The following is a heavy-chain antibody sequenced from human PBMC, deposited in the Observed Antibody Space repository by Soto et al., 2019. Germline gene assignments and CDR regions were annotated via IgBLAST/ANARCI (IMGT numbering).Heavy chain of an antibody. Sequence: SETLSLTCTVSGASISGYHWSWIRQPPGKGLEWIGYIYYTGSTNYNPSLKSRVTMSVDTSKNQFSLKLNSVTAADTAVYYCARGFTIGWYTYYFDPWGQGPLVTVSS. J-gene: IGHJ4*02. D-gene: IGHD6-19*01. CDR3: ARGFTIGWYTYYFDP. CDR2: IYYTGST. CDR1: GASISGYH. V-gene: IGHV4-59*08.